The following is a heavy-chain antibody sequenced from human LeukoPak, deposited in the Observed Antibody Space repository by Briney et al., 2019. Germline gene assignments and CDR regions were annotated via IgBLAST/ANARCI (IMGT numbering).Heavy chain of an antibody. Sequence: SGGSLRLSCAASGFTFSSYSMNWVRQAPGKGLEWVSSVSSGSSYIYYADSVKGRFTVSRDNAKNSLYLQMNSLRAEDTAVYYCARAGGPVTPYYFDYWGQGTLVTVSS. CDR2: VSSGSSYI. D-gene: IGHD4-17*01. CDR3: ARAGGPVTPYYFDY. J-gene: IGHJ4*02. V-gene: IGHV3-21*01. CDR1: GFTFSSYS.